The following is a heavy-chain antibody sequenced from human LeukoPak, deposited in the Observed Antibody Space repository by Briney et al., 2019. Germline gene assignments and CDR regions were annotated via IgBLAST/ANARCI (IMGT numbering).Heavy chain of an antibody. J-gene: IGHJ4*02. CDR1: GYTFTIYD. D-gene: IGHD3-10*01. CDR3: ARGLTYYYGSGSYRHFDY. V-gene: IGHV1-8*01. Sequence: GASVKVSCKASGYTFTIYDINLVRQATGQGLEWMGWMNPNSGNTGYAQKFQGRVTMTRNTSISTAYIKLSSLRSEDTAVYYCARGLTYYYGSGSYRHFDYWGQGTLVTVSP. CDR2: MNPNSGNT.